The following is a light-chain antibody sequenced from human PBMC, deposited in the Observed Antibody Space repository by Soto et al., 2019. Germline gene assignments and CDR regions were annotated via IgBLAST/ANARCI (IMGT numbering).Light chain of an antibody. CDR1: QGISNC. CDR2: ATY. Sequence: DIQMTQSPSSVSASVGDRVTITCRASQGISNCLAWYQQKAGKAPKLLIYATYTLQSGVPSRFRGSGSGTEFTLTISSLQPEDVATYYCQQANSFPYTFGQGTKLEIK. CDR3: QQANSFPYT. V-gene: IGKV1-12*01. J-gene: IGKJ2*01.